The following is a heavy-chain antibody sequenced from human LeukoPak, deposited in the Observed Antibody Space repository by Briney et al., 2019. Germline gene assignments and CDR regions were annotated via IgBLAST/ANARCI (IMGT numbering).Heavy chain of an antibody. CDR1: GFTFSSYG. V-gene: IGHV3-30*03. Sequence: GRSLRLSCAASGFTFSSYGMHWVRQAPGKGLEWVAVISFDASNKYYADSVKGRFTISRDNSKNTLYLQMNSLRAEDTAVYYCARDGRGSGWYYQGDYWGQGTLVTVSS. D-gene: IGHD6-19*01. CDR3: ARDGRGSGWYYQGDY. CDR2: ISFDASNK. J-gene: IGHJ4*02.